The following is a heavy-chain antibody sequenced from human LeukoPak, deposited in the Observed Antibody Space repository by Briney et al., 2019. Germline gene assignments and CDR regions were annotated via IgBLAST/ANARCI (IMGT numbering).Heavy chain of an antibody. J-gene: IGHJ5*02. V-gene: IGHV3-64D*09. Sequence: GGSLRLSCSAAVFTFSSYAVQWVRQAPGKGLEYVSAISSNGGSTYYADSVKGRFTISRDNSKNTLYLQMSSLRAEDTAVYYCVKGLSCNWNDYWVDPWGQGTLVTVSS. CDR1: VFTFSSYA. CDR2: ISSNGGST. CDR3: VKGLSCNWNDYWVDP. D-gene: IGHD1-1*01.